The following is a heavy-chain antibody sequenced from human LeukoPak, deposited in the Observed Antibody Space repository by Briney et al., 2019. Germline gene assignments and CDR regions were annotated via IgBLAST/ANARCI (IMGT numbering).Heavy chain of an antibody. V-gene: IGHV3-23*01. J-gene: IGHJ4*02. CDR2: ISGSGGST. CDR1: GFTFSSYA. CDR3: AKASWSGDSDY. D-gene: IGHD3-3*01. Sequence: GGSLRLSCAASGFTFSSYAMSWGRQAPGEGGGWVSAISGSGGSTYYADSVKGRFTISRDNSKNTLYLQMSRLRAEDTAVYYCAKASWSGDSDYWGQGTLVTVSS.